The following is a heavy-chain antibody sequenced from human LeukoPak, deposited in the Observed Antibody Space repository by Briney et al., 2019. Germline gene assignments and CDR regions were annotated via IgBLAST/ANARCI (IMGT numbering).Heavy chain of an antibody. D-gene: IGHD6-13*01. Sequence: GGSLRLSCAAPGFIFSSYGMHWVRQAPGKGLEWVAFIRSDGSTKYYADSVKGRFTISRDNSKNTLYLQINSLRGEDTAVYYCAKDEVTSTSQQQLAWYFDKWGQGTLVTVSS. J-gene: IGHJ4*02. CDR2: IRSDGSTK. CDR1: GFIFSSYG. V-gene: IGHV3-30*02. CDR3: AKDEVTSTSQQQLAWYFDK.